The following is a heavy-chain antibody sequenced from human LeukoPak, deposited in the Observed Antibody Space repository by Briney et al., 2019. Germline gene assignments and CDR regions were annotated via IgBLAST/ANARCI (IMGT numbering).Heavy chain of an antibody. CDR2: ISYNGNT. V-gene: IGHV4-39*01. J-gene: IGHJ4*02. CDR1: GGSFNSLNYY. CDR3: ARYGVSSYFDF. D-gene: IGHD5/OR15-5a*01. Sequence: SETLSLTCTVSGGSFNSLNYYWGWRRQTPGKGLEWIANISYNGNTFYTPSLKSRIVSTNQFSLKLSSVTAADTAIYYCARYGVSSYFDFGGQGTLVTVSS.